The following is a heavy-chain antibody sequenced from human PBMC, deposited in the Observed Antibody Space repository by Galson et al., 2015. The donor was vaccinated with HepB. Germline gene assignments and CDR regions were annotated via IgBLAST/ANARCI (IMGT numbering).Heavy chain of an antibody. D-gene: IGHD6-6*01. CDR2: ISSSSSYI. J-gene: IGHJ6*03. CDR1: GFTFSSYS. CDR3: ARDGGGSSSHRLYYYYYYYMDV. Sequence: SLRLSCAASGFTFSSYSMNWVRQAPGKGLGWVSSISSSSSYIYYADSVKGRFTISRDNAKNSLYLQMNSLRAEDTAVYYCARDGGGSSSHRLYYYYYYYMDVWGKGTTVTVSS. V-gene: IGHV3-21*01.